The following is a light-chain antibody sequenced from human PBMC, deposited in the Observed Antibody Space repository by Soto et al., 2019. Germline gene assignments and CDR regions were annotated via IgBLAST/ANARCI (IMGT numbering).Light chain of an antibody. CDR2: DVS. CDR3: SSYTTSSTFV. CDR1: SSDFGGYNY. J-gene: IGLJ1*01. Sequence: QSALTQPASVSGSPGQSIAISCTGTSSDFGGYNYVSWYQQHPGKAPKLILCDVSNRPSGVSDRFSGSKSGNTASLTISGLQTEDEAAYYCSSYTTSSTFVFGTGTELTVL. V-gene: IGLV2-14*01.